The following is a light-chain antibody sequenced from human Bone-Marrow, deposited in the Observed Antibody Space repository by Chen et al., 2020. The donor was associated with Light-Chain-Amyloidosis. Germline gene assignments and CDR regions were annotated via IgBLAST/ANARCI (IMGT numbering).Light chain of an antibody. J-gene: IGKJ4*01. CDR1: QTISSNY. V-gene: IGKV3-20*01. CDR3: QQYGTSPLT. Sequence: EIVLTQSPGTLSLSPGEGANLSCRASQTISSNYLTWYQQKFGQAPRLLIYGSSSRATGIPDRFTGSGSGTYFTLTINRLQPEDFSMYYCQQYGTSPLTFGGVTKVEIK. CDR2: GSS.